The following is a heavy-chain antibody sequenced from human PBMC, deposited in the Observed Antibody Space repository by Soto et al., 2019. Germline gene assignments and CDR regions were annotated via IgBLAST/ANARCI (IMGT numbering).Heavy chain of an antibody. V-gene: IGHV3-30*18. CDR2: ISYNANKT. CDR3: AKGWFYDVLTGPDS. CDR1: GFTFNSYG. J-gene: IGHJ5*01. Sequence: PGGSLELSCAASGFTFNSYGMHWVRQAPGKGLEWAAVISYNANKTYYADSVKGRFSISRDNSKNTLYLQMNSLRVDDTAIYYCAKGWFYDVLTGPDSWGQGTLVTVSS. D-gene: IGHD3-9*01.